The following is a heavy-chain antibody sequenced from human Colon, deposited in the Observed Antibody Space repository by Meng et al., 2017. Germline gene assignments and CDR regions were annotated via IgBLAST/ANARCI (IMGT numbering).Heavy chain of an antibody. V-gene: IGHV4-4*02. D-gene: IGHD1-1*01. CDR1: GGSSSDVFG. CDR2: VYHRWHT. J-gene: IGHJ4*02. Sequence: VARLDRVPVLSNPSGPLAHPGIASGGSSSDVFGRSWDRRPPGKGLGGVGEVYHRWHTNYNPSLKSRVVISVDRSKNQFSLNLSSVSAADTAVYYCGRDQGRQLINHWGQGTLVTVSS. CDR3: GRDQGRQLINH.